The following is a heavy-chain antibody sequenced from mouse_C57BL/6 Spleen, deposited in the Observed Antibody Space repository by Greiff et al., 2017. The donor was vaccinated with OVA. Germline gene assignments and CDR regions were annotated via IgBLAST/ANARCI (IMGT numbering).Heavy chain of an antibody. V-gene: IGHV2-2*01. Sequence: VKLQESGPGLVQPSQSLSITCTVSGFSLTSYGVHWVRQSPGKGLEWLGVIWSGGSTDYNAAFISRLSISKDNSKSQVFFKMNSLQADNTAIYYCARYYGSSFWYCDVWGTGTTVTVSS. J-gene: IGHJ1*03. CDR2: IWSGGST. D-gene: IGHD1-1*01. CDR1: GFSLTSYG. CDR3: ARYYGSSFWYCDV.